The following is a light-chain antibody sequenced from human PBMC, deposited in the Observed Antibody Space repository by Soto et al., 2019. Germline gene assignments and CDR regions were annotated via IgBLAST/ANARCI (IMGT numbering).Light chain of an antibody. CDR2: EVS. Sequence: QSALTQPPSASGSLGQSVTISCTGTSSDIGTYDYVSWYQQHPGRAPKLIIFEVSKRPLGVPDRFSGSKSGNTASLIVSGLQPDDEAEYHCTSYTGDDFTFVFGTGTKLTV. CDR3: TSYTGDDFTFV. CDR1: SSDIGTYDY. V-gene: IGLV2-8*01. J-gene: IGLJ1*01.